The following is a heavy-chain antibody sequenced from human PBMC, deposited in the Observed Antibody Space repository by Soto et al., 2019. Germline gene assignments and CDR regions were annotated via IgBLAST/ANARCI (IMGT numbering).Heavy chain of an antibody. D-gene: IGHD3-10*01. V-gene: IGHV3-73*01. CDR2: IRDKANNYAT. J-gene: IGHJ4*02. Sequence: LRLSCAASGFSFSGAAMHWVRQASGKGLEWVGRIRDKANNYATAYAASVKGRFTISRDDSKNTAYLQMNSLKTEDTAVYYCTRYGVTLFDYWGQGTLVTVSS. CDR1: GFSFSGAA. CDR3: TRYGVTLFDY.